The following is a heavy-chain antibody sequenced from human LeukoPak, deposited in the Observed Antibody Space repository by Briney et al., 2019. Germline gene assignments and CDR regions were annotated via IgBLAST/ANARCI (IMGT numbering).Heavy chain of an antibody. V-gene: IGHV4-31*03. CDR1: GGSISSGGYY. CDR2: ISYGGGT. CDR3: ARIVVGATFDY. D-gene: IGHD1-26*01. Sequence: SQTLSLTCTVSGGSISSGGYYWSWVRQYPGKGLEWIGYISYGGGTYYNPSLKSRIDISVDTSKNQFSLKLSSMTAADTAVYFCARIVVGATFDYWGQGTLVSVSS. J-gene: IGHJ4*02.